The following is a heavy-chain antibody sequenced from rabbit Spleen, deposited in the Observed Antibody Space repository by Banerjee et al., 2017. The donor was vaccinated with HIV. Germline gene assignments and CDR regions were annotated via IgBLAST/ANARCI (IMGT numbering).Heavy chain of an antibody. D-gene: IGHD1-1*01. CDR3: ARDLVTVIGWNFGL. Sequence: QEQLEESGGGLVKPGASLTLTCTASGVSFSSNHYMCWVRQAPGKGLEWIACIDAGSSGFTYFASWAKGRFTCSKTSSTTVTLQMTSLTAADTATYFCARDLVTVIGWNFGLWGQGTLVTVS. CDR1: GVSFSSNHY. CDR2: IDAGSSGFT. V-gene: IGHV1S45*01. J-gene: IGHJ3*01.